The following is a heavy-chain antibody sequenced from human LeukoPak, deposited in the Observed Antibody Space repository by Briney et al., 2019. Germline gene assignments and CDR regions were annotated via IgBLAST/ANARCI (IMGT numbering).Heavy chain of an antibody. CDR3: ARRYSSSWYFDY. CDR2: INHSGST. D-gene: IGHD6-13*01. Sequence: SETLSLTCAVYGGSFSGYYWSWIRQPPGKGVEGIGEINHSGSTNYNPSLKSRVTISVDTSKNQFSLKLSSVTAADKAVYYCARRYSSSWYFDYWGQGTLVTVSS. V-gene: IGHV4-34*01. J-gene: IGHJ4*02. CDR1: GGSFSGYY.